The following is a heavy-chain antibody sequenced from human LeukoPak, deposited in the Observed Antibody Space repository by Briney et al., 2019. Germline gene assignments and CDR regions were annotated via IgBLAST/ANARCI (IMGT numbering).Heavy chain of an antibody. CDR1: GFTFSSYS. J-gene: IGHJ4*02. CDR2: ISGSSSTI. CDR3: ARDLPDY. Sequence: PGGSLRLSCAASGFTFSSYSMNWVRQAPGKGLEWVSYISGSSSTIYYADSVEGRFTISRDNAKNSLYLQMNNLRAEDTAAYYCARDLPDYWGQGTLVTVSS. V-gene: IGHV3-48*01.